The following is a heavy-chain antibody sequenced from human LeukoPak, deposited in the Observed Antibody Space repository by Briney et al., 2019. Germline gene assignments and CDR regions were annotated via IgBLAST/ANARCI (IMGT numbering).Heavy chain of an antibody. V-gene: IGHV3-11*04. D-gene: IGHD6-13*01. J-gene: IGHJ3*02. Sequence: GGSLRLSCAASGFTFSDYYMSWIRQAPGKGLEWVSYISSSGSTIYYADSVKGRFTIFRDNAKNSLYLQMNSLRAEDTAVYYCRRGLAATDHDAFDIWGQGTMVTVSS. CDR3: RRGLAATDHDAFDI. CDR2: ISSSGSTI. CDR1: GFTFSDYY.